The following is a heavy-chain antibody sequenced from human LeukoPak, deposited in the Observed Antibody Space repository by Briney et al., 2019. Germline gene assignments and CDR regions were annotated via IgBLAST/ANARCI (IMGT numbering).Heavy chain of an antibody. J-gene: IGHJ4*02. CDR2: ISYDGSNK. Sequence: PGGSLRLSCAASGFTFSSYAMHWVRQAPGKGLEGVAVISYDGSNKYYADSVRGRFTISRDNSKSTLSLQMNSLRVEDTAMYYCATYRQVLLPFESWGQGTLVTVSS. CDR1: GFTFSSYA. V-gene: IGHV3-30*04. CDR3: ATYRQVLLPFES. D-gene: IGHD5-18*01.